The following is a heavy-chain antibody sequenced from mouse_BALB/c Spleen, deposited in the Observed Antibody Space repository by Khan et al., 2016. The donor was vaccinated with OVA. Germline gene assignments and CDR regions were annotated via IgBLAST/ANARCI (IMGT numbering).Heavy chain of an antibody. J-gene: IGHJ3*01. D-gene: IGHD3-2*02. V-gene: IGHV1-4*01. Sequence: QVQLKQSGAELARPGASVKMSCKTSGYTFTTYTLHWVKQRPGRSLEWIGYINPINDYTNYNQKFKDKSTLTADKSSSTAYMQLSSLTSEDSAVYCCTRSGELRLRGGFTYWGQGTLVTVSA. CDR2: INPINDYT. CDR1: GYTFTTYT. CDR3: TRSGELRLRGGFTY.